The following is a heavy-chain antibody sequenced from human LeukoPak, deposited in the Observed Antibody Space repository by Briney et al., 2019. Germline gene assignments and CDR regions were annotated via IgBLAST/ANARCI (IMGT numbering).Heavy chain of an antibody. V-gene: IGHV4-34*01. CDR1: GGSFSGYY. Sequence: SQTLSLTCAVYGGSFSGYYWSWLRQPPGKGLEWIGEINHSGSTNYNPSLKSRVTISVDTSKNQFSLKLSSVTAADTAVYYCARGRGRWLQLTRYFDYWGQGTLVTVSS. CDR2: INHSGST. D-gene: IGHD5-24*01. CDR3: ARGRGRWLQLTRYFDY. J-gene: IGHJ4*02.